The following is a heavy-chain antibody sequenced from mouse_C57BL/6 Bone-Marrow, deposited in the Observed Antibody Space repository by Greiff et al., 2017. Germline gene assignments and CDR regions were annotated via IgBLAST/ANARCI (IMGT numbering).Heavy chain of an antibody. CDR1: GFNIKDDY. J-gene: IGHJ3*01. Sequence: EVQLQESGAELVRPGASVKLSCTASGFNIKDDYMHWVKQRPEQGLEWVGWIDPENGDTEYASKFQGKATITADTSSNTAYLQLSSLTSEDTAVYYCTTAVRAPFAYWGQGTLVTVSA. V-gene: IGHV14-4*01. D-gene: IGHD3-3*01. CDR3: TTAVRAPFAY. CDR2: IDPENGDT.